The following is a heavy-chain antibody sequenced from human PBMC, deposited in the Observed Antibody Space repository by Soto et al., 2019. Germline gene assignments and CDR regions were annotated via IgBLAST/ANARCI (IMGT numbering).Heavy chain of an antibody. CDR2: VNSDGSST. D-gene: IGHD3-10*01. CDR3: ARDYMLRGRDSNWFDP. V-gene: IGHV3-74*01. J-gene: IGHJ5*02. CDR1: GFIFSSYY. Sequence: GGSLRLSCAASGFIFSSYYMHWVRQAPGKGLVWVSRVNSDGSSTTYADSVKGRFTISRDNAKNTLYLQMTGLRAEDTAVYYCARDYMLRGRDSNWFDPWGQGTLVTVSS.